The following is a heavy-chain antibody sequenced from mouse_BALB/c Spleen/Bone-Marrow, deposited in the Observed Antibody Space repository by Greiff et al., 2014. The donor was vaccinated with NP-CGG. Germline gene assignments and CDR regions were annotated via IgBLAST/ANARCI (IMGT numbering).Heavy chain of an antibody. J-gene: IGHJ2*01. Sequence: VKLMESGAELVRPGTAVNVSCKASGYAFTNSLIEWVKQRPGQGLEWIGVINPGSGGANYNEKFKGKATLTADKSSSTAYMQLSSRTSDDAAVYFCARFERSYFDYWGQGTTLTVSS. CDR3: ARFERSYFDY. V-gene: IGHV1-54*01. CDR1: GYAFTNSL. CDR2: INPGSGGA.